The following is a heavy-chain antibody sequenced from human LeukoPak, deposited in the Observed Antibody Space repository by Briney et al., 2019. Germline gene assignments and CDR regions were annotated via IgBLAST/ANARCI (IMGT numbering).Heavy chain of an antibody. V-gene: IGHV1-46*01. CDR1: GYTFTSYY. CDR2: INPSGGST. Sequence: ASVKVSCKASGYTFTSYYMHWVRQAPGQGLEWMGIINPSGGSTGYAQKFQGRVTMTRDTSTSTVYMELSSLRSEDTAVYYCARAAYYYGSGSNWFDPWGQGTLVTVSS. CDR3: ARAAYYYGSGSNWFDP. D-gene: IGHD3-10*01. J-gene: IGHJ5*02.